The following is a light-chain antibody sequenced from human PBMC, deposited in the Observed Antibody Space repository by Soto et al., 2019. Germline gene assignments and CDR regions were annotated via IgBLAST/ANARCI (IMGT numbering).Light chain of an antibody. V-gene: IGKV3-11*01. J-gene: IGKJ4*01. CDR3: QQRSNWPPLLT. CDR2: DAS. CDR1: QSVSSS. Sequence: EIVLTQSPATLSLSPGERATLSCRASQSVSSSLAWYQHKPGQAPRLLIYDASNRATGIPARFSGSGSGTDFTLTISSLEPEDFAVYYCQQRSNWPPLLTFGGGTKVEIK.